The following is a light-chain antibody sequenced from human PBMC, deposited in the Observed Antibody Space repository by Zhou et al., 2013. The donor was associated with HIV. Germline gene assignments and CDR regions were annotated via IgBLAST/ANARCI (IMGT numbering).Light chain of an antibody. CDR3: QQRNDWPIT. CDR2: DAS. Sequence: EIVLTQSPATLSLSPGERATLSCRASQSVSRYLAWHQQKPGQAPRLLIYDASNRASGIPDRFSGSGSGTEFTLTISSLEPEDFAVYYCQQRNDWPITFGQGHDWRLN. CDR1: QSVSRY. J-gene: IGKJ5*01. V-gene: IGKV3-11*01.